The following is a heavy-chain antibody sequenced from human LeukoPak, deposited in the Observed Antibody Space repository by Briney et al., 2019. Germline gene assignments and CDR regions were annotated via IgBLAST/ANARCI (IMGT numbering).Heavy chain of an antibody. CDR3: ARDTLGEYDY. J-gene: IGHJ4*02. D-gene: IGHD3-16*01. CDR1: GYTFTSNG. CDR2: ISGYNGNT. Sequence: ASVKVSCKASGYTFTSNGIGWVRQAPGQGLEWMGWISGYNGNTKYVQKFQGRVTMTTDTSTSTVYMELRSLTSDDTAVYYCARDTLGEYDYWGQGSLVTVSS. V-gene: IGHV1-18*01.